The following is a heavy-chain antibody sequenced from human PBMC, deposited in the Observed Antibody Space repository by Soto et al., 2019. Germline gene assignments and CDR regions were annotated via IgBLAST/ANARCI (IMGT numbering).Heavy chain of an antibody. CDR2: IYPGDSDT. V-gene: IGHV5-51*01. J-gene: IGHJ5*02. CDR1: GYSFTNYW. Sequence: PGESLKISCKGSGYSFTNYWIGWVRQMPGKGLEWMGIIYPGDSDTRYSPSFQGQVTISADKSISTAYLQWSSLEASDTAIYYCARHPLPRLVLVPAASEIWFDPWG. D-gene: IGHD2-2*01. CDR3: ARHPLPRLVLVPAASEIWFDP.